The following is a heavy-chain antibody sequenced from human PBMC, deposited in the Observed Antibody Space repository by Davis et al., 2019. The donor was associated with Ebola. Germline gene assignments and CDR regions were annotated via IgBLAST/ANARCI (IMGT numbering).Heavy chain of an antibody. CDR2: INHSGST. D-gene: IGHD3-22*01. J-gene: IGHJ6*02. CDR3: ASLKRAYYDSSVVIKGYYYYGMDV. Sequence: SETLSLTCAVYGGSFSGYYWSWIRQPPGKGLEWIGEINHSGSTNYNPSLKSRVTISVDTSKNQFSLKLSSVTAADTAVYYCASLKRAYYDSSVVIKGYYYYGMDVWGQGTTVTVSS. CDR1: GGSFSGYY. V-gene: IGHV4-34*01.